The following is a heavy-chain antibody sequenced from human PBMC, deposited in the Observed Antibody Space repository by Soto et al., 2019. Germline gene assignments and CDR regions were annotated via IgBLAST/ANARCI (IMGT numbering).Heavy chain of an antibody. D-gene: IGHD3-22*01. CDR2: ISYDGSNK. Sequence: PGGSLRLSCAASGFTFSSYGMHWVRQAPGKGLEGVAVISYDGSNKYYADSVKGRFTISRDNSKNTLYLQMNSLRAEDTAVYYCAKVRTYYYDSSRYYYYYYGMDVWGQGTTVTVSS. J-gene: IGHJ6*02. CDR3: AKVRTYYYDSSRYYYYYYGMDV. CDR1: GFTFSSYG. V-gene: IGHV3-30*18.